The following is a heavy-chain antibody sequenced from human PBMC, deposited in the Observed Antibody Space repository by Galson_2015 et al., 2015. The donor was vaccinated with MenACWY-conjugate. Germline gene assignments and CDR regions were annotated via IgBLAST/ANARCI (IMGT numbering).Heavy chain of an antibody. CDR2: IKADGSFS. CDR1: GFTFSSYW. V-gene: IGHV3-74*01. CDR3: ARDNNWSFDS. J-gene: IGHJ4*02. D-gene: IGHD1-1*01. Sequence: SLRLSCAASGFTFSSYWMHWVRQPPGKGLEWISYIKADGSFSNYADSVKGRFTISTDNAKNMVYLQMDGLGDEDTAVYFCARDNNWSFDSWGQGTLVTVSS.